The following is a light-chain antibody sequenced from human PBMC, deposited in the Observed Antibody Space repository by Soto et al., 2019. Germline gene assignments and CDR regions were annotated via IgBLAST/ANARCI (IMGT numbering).Light chain of an antibody. CDR3: QQRSNWPIT. CDR1: QSVSSN. Sequence: EIVMTQSPATLSVSPGERATLSCRASQSVSSNLAWYQQKPGQAPRLLIYAASTRATGIPARFSGSGSGTEFTLTINSLEPEDFAVYYCQQRSNWPITFGQGTRLEIK. J-gene: IGKJ5*01. V-gene: IGKV3-15*01. CDR2: AAS.